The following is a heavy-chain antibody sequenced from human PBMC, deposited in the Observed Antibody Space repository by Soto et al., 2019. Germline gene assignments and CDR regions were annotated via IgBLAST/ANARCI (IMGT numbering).Heavy chain of an antibody. D-gene: IGHD2-2*01. Sequence: QVQLVQSGAEVKKPGSSVKVSCKASGGTFSSYAISWVRQAPGQGLEWMGGIIPIFGTANYAQKFQGRVTITADASTNTAYMGLSSLRSEDTAVYYCARNVPAAGYYYGMDVWGQGTTVTVSS. J-gene: IGHJ6*02. CDR1: GGTFSSYA. V-gene: IGHV1-69*12. CDR2: IIPIFGTA. CDR3: ARNVPAAGYYYGMDV.